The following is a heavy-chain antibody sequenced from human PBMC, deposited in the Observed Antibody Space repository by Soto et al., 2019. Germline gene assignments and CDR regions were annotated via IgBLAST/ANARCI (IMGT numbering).Heavy chain of an antibody. Sequence: PSETLSLTCTVSGGSISSSSYYWGWIRQPPGKGLEWIGSIYYSGSTYYNPSLKSRVTISVDTSKNQFSLKLSSVTAADTAVYYCARQGLGGSYDFWSGSLDYWGQGTLVTVSS. CDR1: GGSISSSSYY. V-gene: IGHV4-39*01. CDR3: ARQGLGGSYDFWSGSLDY. CDR2: IYYSGST. J-gene: IGHJ4*02. D-gene: IGHD3-3*01.